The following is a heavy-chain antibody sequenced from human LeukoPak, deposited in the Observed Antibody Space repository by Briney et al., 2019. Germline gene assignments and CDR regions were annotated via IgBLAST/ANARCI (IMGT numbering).Heavy chain of an antibody. CDR2: IKRKTDGGTT. D-gene: IGHD3-10*01. Sequence: GGSLRLSCAASGFTFSNAWMSWVRQAPGKGLEGVGRIKRKTDGGTTDYTAPVKGRFTISRDDSKNTLYLQMNSLKTEDTAVYYCTTGPFDYYGSASYLANGMDVWGQGTTVTVSS. V-gene: IGHV3-15*01. J-gene: IGHJ6*02. CDR1: GFTFSNAW. CDR3: TTGPFDYYGSASYLANGMDV.